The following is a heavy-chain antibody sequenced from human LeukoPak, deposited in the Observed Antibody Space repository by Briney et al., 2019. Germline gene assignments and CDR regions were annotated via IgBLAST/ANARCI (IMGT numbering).Heavy chain of an antibody. Sequence: GGSLRLSCAASGFTFSDHHMDWVRHAPGKGLEWIGRSRNKDRGYSTVYAASVKGRFTISRDEPKNSLYLQMNSLKTEDTAVYYCTRIFYYGSSGYYPDHWGQGTLVTVSS. V-gene: IGHV3-72*01. CDR1: GFTFSDHH. J-gene: IGHJ4*02. CDR3: TRIFYYGSSGYYPDH. D-gene: IGHD3-22*01. CDR2: SRNKDRGYST.